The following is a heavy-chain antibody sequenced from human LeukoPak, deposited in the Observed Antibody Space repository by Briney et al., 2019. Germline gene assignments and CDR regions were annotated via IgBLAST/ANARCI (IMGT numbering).Heavy chain of an antibody. Sequence: GGSLRLSCAASGFAFSSYAMSWVRQAPGKGLEWVSAISGSGDSTYYADSVKGRFTISRDNSKNTLYLQMNSLRAEDTAVYYCANFGCSSTSCLDCWGQGTLVTVSS. CDR3: ANFGCSSTSCLDC. V-gene: IGHV3-23*01. J-gene: IGHJ4*02. CDR2: ISGSGDST. CDR1: GFAFSSYA. D-gene: IGHD2-2*01.